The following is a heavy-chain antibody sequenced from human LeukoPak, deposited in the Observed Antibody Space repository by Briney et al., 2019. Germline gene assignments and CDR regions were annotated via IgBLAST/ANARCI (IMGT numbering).Heavy chain of an antibody. V-gene: IGHV4-39*01. CDR1: GGSISSSGYF. CDR3: ARCISMVRGVLRPPDR. CDR2: IYYSGSN. J-gene: IGHJ5*02. D-gene: IGHD3-10*01. Sequence: SETLSLTCIVSGGSISSSGYFWGWIRQPPGKGLEWIGTIYYSGSNDYNPSLKSRVTISVDTSKNQFALKLSSLTAADRVVYYWARCISMVRGVLRPPDRWAEGTLLRVSS.